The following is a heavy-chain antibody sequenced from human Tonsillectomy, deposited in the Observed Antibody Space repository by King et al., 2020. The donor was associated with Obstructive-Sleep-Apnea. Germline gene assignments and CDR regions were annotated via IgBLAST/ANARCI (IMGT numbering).Heavy chain of an antibody. CDR2: IYYSGST. CDR3: ASREYYYDSSGYYSPFDY. V-gene: IGHV4-59*01. Sequence: QLQESGPGLVKPSETLSLTCTVSGGSISSYYWSWIRQPPGKGLEWIGYIYYSGSTNYNPSLKSRVTISVDTSKNQFSLKLSSVTAADTAVEYCASREYYYDSSGYYSPFDYWGQGTLVTVSS. D-gene: IGHD3-22*01. CDR1: GGSISSYY. J-gene: IGHJ4*02.